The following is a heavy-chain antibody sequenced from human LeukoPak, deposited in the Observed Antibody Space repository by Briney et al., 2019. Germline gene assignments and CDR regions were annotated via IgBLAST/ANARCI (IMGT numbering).Heavy chain of an antibody. CDR3: AKDTSGYIDY. CDR2: IRYDGSNK. CDR1: GFTFSSYG. V-gene: IGHV3-30*02. D-gene: IGHD2-8*01. J-gene: IGHJ4*02. Sequence: GGSLRLSCAASGFTFSSYGMQWVCQAPGKGLEWVAFIRYDGSNKYYADSVKGRFTISRDNSKNTLYLQMNSLRAEDTAVYYCAKDTSGYIDYWGQGTLVTVSS.